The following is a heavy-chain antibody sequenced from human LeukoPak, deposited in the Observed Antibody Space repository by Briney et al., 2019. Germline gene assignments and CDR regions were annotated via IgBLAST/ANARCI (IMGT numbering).Heavy chain of an antibody. J-gene: IGHJ1*01. CDR1: GFTFSSYS. CDR2: ISSSSSYI. V-gene: IGHV3-21*01. CDR3: ARDNDDSSGYFHFQH. D-gene: IGHD3-22*01. Sequence: GGSLRLSCAASGFTFSSYSMNWVRQASGKGLEWVSSISSSSSYIYYADSVKGRFTISRDNAKNSLYLQMNSLRAEDTAVYYCARDNDDSSGYFHFQHWGQGTLVTVSS.